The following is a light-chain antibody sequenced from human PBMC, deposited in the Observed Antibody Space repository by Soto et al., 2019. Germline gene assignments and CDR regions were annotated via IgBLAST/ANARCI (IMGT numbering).Light chain of an antibody. V-gene: IGKV3-11*01. J-gene: IGKJ5*01. Sequence: EIVLTQSPATLSLSPGERATLSCRASQSVSKCLAWYQQKPGQAPRLVIYNSSARVTGIPARFSGSGSGTDFTLTISSLEPEDFAVYYCQQCNNWPPITFGQGTRLEIK. CDR1: QSVSKC. CDR2: NSS. CDR3: QQCNNWPPIT.